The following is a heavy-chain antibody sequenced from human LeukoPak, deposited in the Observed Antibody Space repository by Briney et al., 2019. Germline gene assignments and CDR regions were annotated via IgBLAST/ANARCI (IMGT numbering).Heavy chain of an antibody. V-gene: IGHV1-69*10. Sequence: GASVKVSCKASGGTFSSYGMSWVRQAPGQGLEWMGRIFPILGIENYAQKFHGRVSITADKSTSTAYIELSSLRSEDTAVYYCARGPYNTGWFLDYWGQGTLVTVSS. J-gene: IGHJ4*02. CDR1: GGTFSSYG. CDR3: ARGPYNTGWFLDY. CDR2: IFPILGIE. D-gene: IGHD6-19*01.